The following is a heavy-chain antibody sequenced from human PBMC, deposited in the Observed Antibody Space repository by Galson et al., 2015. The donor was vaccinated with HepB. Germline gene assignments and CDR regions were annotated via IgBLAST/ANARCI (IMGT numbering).Heavy chain of an antibody. CDR2: IIDSGYTT. J-gene: IGHJ6*02. Sequence: SLRLSCAASGFSFSNYDINWVRQAPGKGLEWVSTIIDSGYTTYYADSVKGRFTVSRDNSKNTLYLQMNSLRDEDTAIYYCAKGGSPQELYEYNLDVWGQGTTVTVSS. CDR1: GFSFSNYD. V-gene: IGHV3-23*01. CDR3: AKGGSPQELYEYNLDV. D-gene: IGHD1-1*01.